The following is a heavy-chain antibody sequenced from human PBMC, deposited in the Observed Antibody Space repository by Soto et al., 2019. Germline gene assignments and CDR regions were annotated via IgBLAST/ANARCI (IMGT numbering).Heavy chain of an antibody. CDR2: IYHSGST. CDR1: GGSISSGGYY. CDR3: ARGPSGSYSMDWFDP. Sequence: PSETLSLTCTVSGGSISSGGYYWSWIRQHPGKGLEWIGYIYHSGSTNYNPSLKSRVTISVDKSKNQFSLKLSSVTAADTAVYYCARGPSGSYSMDWFDPWGQGTLVTVSS. J-gene: IGHJ5*02. V-gene: IGHV4-31*03. D-gene: IGHD1-26*01.